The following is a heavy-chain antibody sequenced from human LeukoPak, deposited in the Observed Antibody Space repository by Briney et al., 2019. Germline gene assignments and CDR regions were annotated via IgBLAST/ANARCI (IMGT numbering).Heavy chain of an antibody. CDR3: ATSSYGSGSYRDY. V-gene: IGHV4-30-4*01. J-gene: IGHJ4*02. Sequence: SETLSLTCTVSGGSISSGDYSWSWIRQPPGKGLEWIGYIYYSGSTYYNPSLKSRVTISVDTSKNQFSLKLSSVTAADTAVYYCATSSYGSGSYRDYWGQGTLVTVSS. D-gene: IGHD3-10*01. CDR2: IYYSGST. CDR1: GGSISSGDYS.